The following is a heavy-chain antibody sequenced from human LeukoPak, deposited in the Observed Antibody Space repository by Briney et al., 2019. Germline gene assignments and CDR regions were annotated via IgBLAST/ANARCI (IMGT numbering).Heavy chain of an antibody. V-gene: IGHV3-33*01. Sequence: GGSLRLSCAASGFTFSSYGMHWVRQAPGKGLEWVAVIWYDGSNKYYADSVKGRFTISRDNAKNTLYLQMNSLRAEDTAVYYCARGNSHSFDYWGKGALVTVSS. CDR2: IWYDGSNK. D-gene: IGHD4-11*01. J-gene: IGHJ4*02. CDR3: ARGNSHSFDY. CDR1: GFTFSSYG.